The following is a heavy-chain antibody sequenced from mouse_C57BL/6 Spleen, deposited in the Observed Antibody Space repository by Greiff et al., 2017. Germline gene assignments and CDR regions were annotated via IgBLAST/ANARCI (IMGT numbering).Heavy chain of an antibody. J-gene: IGHJ2*01. V-gene: IGHV1-59*01. CDR3: ARATVVAYDY. CDR1: GYTFTSYW. Sequence: QVQLQQPGAELVRPGTSVKLSCKASGYTFTSYWMHWVKQRPGPGLEWIGVIDPSDSYTNYNQKFKGKATLTVDTSSSTAYMQLSSLTSEDSAVYYCARATVVAYDYWGQGTTLTVSS. D-gene: IGHD1-1*01. CDR2: IDPSDSYT.